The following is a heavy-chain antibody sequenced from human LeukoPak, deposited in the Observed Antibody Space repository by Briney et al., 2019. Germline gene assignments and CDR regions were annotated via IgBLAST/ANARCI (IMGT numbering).Heavy chain of an antibody. CDR3: ARHIVVVPAAIVYYYYGMDV. CDR1: GGSFSGYY. Sequence: SETLSLTCAVYGGSFSGYYWSWIRQPPGKGLEWIGEINHSGSTNYNPSLKSRVTISVDTSKNQFSLKLSSVTAADTAVYYCARHIVVVPAAIVYYYYGMDVWGQGTTVTVSS. CDR2: INHSGST. J-gene: IGHJ6*02. D-gene: IGHD2-2*01. V-gene: IGHV4-34*01.